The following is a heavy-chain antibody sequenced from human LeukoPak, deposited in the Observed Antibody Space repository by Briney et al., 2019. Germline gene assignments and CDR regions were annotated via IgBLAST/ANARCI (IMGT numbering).Heavy chain of an antibody. CDR3: ATRYGYLYYYYYYMDV. V-gene: IGHV1-69*05. Sequence: GASVKVSCKASGGTFSSYAISWVRQAPGQGLEWMGGIIPIFGTANYAQKFQGRVTITTDESTSTAYMELSSLRSEDTAVYCCATRYGYLYYYYYYMDVWGKGTTVTVSS. CDR1: GGTFSSYA. CDR2: IIPIFGTA. D-gene: IGHD5-18*01. J-gene: IGHJ6*03.